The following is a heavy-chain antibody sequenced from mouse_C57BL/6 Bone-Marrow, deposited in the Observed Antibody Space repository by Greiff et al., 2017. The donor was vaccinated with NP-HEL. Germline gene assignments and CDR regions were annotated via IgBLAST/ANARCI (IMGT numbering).Heavy chain of an antibody. Sequence: VQLQQSGPGLVQPSQSLSITCTVSGFSLTSYGVHWVRQSPGQGLEWLGVIWRGGSTDYNAAFISRLSISKDNSKSQVFFKMNSLQADDTAIYYCASSYGSSHAMDYWGQGTSVTVSS. V-gene: IGHV2-2*01. D-gene: IGHD1-1*01. CDR3: ASSYGSSHAMDY. CDR1: GFSLTSYG. CDR2: IWRGGST. J-gene: IGHJ4*01.